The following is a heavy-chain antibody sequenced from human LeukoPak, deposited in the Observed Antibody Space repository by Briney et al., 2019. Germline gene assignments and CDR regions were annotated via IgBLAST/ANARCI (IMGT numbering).Heavy chain of an antibody. CDR2: ISAYNGNT. CDR1: GYTFTSYG. V-gene: IGHV1-18*01. Sequence: ASVKVSCKASGYTFTSYGISWVRQAPGQGLKWMGWISAYNGNTNYAQKLQGRVTMTTDTSTSTAYMELRSLRSDDTAVYYCARDRDNLWTGYSSGIDYWGQGTLVTVSS. J-gene: IGHJ4*02. D-gene: IGHD6-19*01. CDR3: ARDRDNLWTGYSSGIDY.